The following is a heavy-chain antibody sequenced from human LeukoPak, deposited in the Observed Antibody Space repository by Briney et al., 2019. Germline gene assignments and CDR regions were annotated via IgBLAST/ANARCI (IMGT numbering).Heavy chain of an antibody. CDR1: GFTFSSYS. CDR2: ISSSSSYI. Sequence: GGSLRLSCAASGFTFSSYSMNGVRQAPGKGLEWVSSISSSSSYIYYADSVKGRFTISRDNAKNSLYLQMNGLRAEDTAVYYCARDPPGSSPPLDYWGQGTLVTVSS. D-gene: IGHD6-6*01. J-gene: IGHJ4*02. CDR3: ARDPPGSSPPLDY. V-gene: IGHV3-21*01.